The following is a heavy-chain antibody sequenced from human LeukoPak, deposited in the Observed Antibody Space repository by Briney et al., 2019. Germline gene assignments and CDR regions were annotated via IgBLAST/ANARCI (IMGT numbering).Heavy chain of an antibody. V-gene: IGHV5-51*01. CDR1: GYTFNTYW. CDR2: IYPGDSDT. J-gene: IGHJ4*02. Sequence: GESLKISCKGSGYTFNTYWIGWVRQMPGKGLEWMGIIYPGDSDTRYSPSFQGQVSISVDKSISTAYLQWSSLKASDTAMYYCARFHTSSWFFDSWGQGILVTVSS. D-gene: IGHD6-13*01. CDR3: ARFHTSSWFFDS.